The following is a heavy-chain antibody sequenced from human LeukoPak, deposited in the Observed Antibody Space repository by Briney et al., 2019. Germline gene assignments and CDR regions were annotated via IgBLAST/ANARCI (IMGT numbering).Heavy chain of an antibody. CDR1: GGSFSGYY. D-gene: IGHD2-15*01. J-gene: IGHJ6*03. V-gene: IGHV4-34*01. CDR3: ARGYSVVVAAYVYYYYYMDV. CDR2: INHSGST. Sequence: PSETLSLTCAVYGGSFSGYYWSWIRQPPGKGLEWIGEINHSGSTNYNPSLKSRVTISVDTSKNQFSLKLSSVTAADTAVYYCARGYSVVVAAYVYYYYYMDVWGKGTTVTVSS.